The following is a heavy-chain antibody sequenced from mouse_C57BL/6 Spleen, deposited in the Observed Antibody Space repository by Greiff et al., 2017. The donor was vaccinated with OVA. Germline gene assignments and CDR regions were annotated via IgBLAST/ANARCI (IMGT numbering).Heavy chain of an antibody. Sequence: VKLQQPGAELVKPGASVKMSCKASGYTFTSYWITWVKQRPGQGLEWIGDIYPGSGSTNYNEKFKSKATLTVDTSSSTAYMQLSSLTSEDSAVYYCARSHYGDYAMDYWGQGTSVTVSS. CDR2: IYPGSGST. V-gene: IGHV1-55*01. J-gene: IGHJ4*01. CDR1: GYTFTSYW. D-gene: IGHD1-1*02. CDR3: ARSHYGDYAMDY.